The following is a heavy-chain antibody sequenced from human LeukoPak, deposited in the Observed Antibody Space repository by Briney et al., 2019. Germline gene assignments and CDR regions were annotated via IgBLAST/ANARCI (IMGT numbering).Heavy chain of an antibody. CDR2: IIPIFGTA. D-gene: IGHD3-10*01. CDR1: GGTFSSYA. CDR3: ARDNRRFGELLYYGMDV. Sequence: ASVKVSCKASGGTFSSYAISWVRQAPGQGREWMGGIIPIFGTANYAQKFQGRVTITADESTSTAYMELSSLRSEDTAVYYCARDNRRFGELLYYGMDVWGQGTTVTVSS. J-gene: IGHJ6*02. V-gene: IGHV1-69*13.